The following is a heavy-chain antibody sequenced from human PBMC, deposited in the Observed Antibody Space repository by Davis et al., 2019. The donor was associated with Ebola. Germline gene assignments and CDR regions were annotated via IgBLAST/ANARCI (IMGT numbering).Heavy chain of an antibody. D-gene: IGHD2-15*01. CDR3: ARDGVVVVPVTNYFDY. Sequence: GESLKISCAASGFSFSSYWMSWVRQAPGKGLEWVANINQDRSEKYYVDSVKGRFTISRDNAKNSLYLQMNSLRADDTAVYFCARDGVVVVPVTNYFDYWGQGTLVTVSS. V-gene: IGHV3-7*03. CDR1: GFSFSSYW. CDR2: INQDRSEK. J-gene: IGHJ4*02.